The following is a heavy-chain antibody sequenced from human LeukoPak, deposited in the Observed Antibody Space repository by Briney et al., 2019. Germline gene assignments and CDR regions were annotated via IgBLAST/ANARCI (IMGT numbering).Heavy chain of an antibody. CDR3: ARDTPGAFEGYGEPLDY. J-gene: IGHJ4*02. CDR2: ISSSSSTI. Sequence: PGGSLRLSCAASGCTLSSYSMNWVRQAPGKGLEWVSYISSSSSTIYYADSVKGRFTISRDNAKNSLYMQMNSLRAEDTAVYYCARDTPGAFEGYGEPLDYWCQGTLVTVSS. D-gene: IGHD3-10*01. V-gene: IGHV3-48*01. CDR1: GCTLSSYS.